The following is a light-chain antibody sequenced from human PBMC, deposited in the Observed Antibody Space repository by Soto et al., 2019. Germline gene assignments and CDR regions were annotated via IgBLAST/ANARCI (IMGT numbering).Light chain of an antibody. CDR3: LNRCTARLS. J-gene: IGKJ1*01. CDR1: QSVSTNS. V-gene: IGKV3-20*01. CDR2: GAS. Sequence: TLSLTNEVTPTTSSRASQSVSTNSLAWYQQKRGQAPRPLIYGASRRATGTPDRFSGSGSGTYFIHVVGGLGAGDVVSAFLLNRCTARLSFGQGTKVDVK.